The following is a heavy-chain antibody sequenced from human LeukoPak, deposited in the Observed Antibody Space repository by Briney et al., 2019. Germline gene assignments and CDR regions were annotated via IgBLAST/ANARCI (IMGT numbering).Heavy chain of an antibody. Sequence: GGPLRLSCAASGFTFSSYSMNWVRQAPGKGLEWVSSISSSSSYIYYADSVKGRFTISRDNAKNSLYLQMNSLRAEDTAVYYCARDAGVVNPDYWGQGTLVTVSS. J-gene: IGHJ4*02. D-gene: IGHD3-3*01. CDR3: ARDAGVVNPDY. CDR1: GFTFSSYS. CDR2: ISSSSSYI. V-gene: IGHV3-21*01.